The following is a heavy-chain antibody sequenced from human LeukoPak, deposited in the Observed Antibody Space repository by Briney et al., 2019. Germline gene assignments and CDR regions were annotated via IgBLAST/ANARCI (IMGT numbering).Heavy chain of an antibody. CDR3: ARRGFDYGMDV. J-gene: IGHJ6*02. Sequence: GEPLKISCKGSGYSFRTYWIGWVRQLPGKGLEWMGIIYPGDSDTTYSPSFQGQATTSAEKSINTAYLQWSSLRASDTATYYCARRGFDYGMDVWGQGTTVTVSS. CDR2: IYPGDSDT. CDR1: GYSFRTYW. V-gene: IGHV5-51*01. D-gene: IGHD5-12*01.